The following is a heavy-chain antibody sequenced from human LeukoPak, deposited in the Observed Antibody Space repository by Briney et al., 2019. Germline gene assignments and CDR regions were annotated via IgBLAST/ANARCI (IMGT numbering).Heavy chain of an antibody. D-gene: IGHD3-10*01. V-gene: IGHV3-66*02. CDR2: IYSGGST. J-gene: IGHJ4*02. Sequence: GGSLRLSCAASGFTVSSNYMSWVRQAPGKGLEWVSVIYSGGSTYYADSVKGRFTISRDNSKNTLYLQMNSLRAEDTAVYYCARAPLWGGYYFDYWGQGTLVTVSS. CDR3: ARAPLWGGYYFDY. CDR1: GFTVSSNY.